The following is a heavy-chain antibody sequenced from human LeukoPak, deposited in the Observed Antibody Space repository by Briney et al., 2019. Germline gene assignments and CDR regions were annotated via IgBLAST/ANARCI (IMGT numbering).Heavy chain of an antibody. V-gene: IGHV4-34*01. Sequence: SETLSLTCAVYGGSFCGYYWSWIRQPPGKGLEWIGEINHSGSTNYNPSLKSRVTISVDTSKNQFSLKLSSVTAADTAVYYCASGYSYGLFDYWGQGTLVTVSS. CDR2: INHSGST. D-gene: IGHD5-18*01. J-gene: IGHJ4*02. CDR1: GGSFCGYY. CDR3: ASGYSYGLFDY.